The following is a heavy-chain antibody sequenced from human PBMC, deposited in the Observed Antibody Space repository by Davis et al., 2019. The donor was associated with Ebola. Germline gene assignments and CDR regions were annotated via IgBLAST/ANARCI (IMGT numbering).Heavy chain of an antibody. V-gene: IGHV3-23*01. CDR3: AKDKGFWVPPDWFGP. CDR2: ISGSGKTT. J-gene: IGHJ5*02. D-gene: IGHD3-16*01. Sequence: GESLKISCAVSGFNFSHYAMSWVRQAPGKGLEWVACISGSGKTTYYADSVEGRFNISRDNSKNTLSLQMSSVRGEDSAVYYCAKDKGFWVPPDWFGPWGQGVQVTVSS. CDR1: GFNFSHYA.